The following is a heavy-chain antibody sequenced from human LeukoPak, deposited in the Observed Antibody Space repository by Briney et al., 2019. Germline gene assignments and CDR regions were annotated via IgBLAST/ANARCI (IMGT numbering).Heavy chain of an antibody. V-gene: IGHV3-23*01. D-gene: IGHD6-13*01. J-gene: IGHJ4*02. CDR3: AKRPSSWPHPLTNY. CDR2: ISGSGGST. CDR1: GSTFSSYA. Sequence: GGSLRLSCAASGSTFSSYAMSWVRQAPGKGLEWVSAISGSGGSTYYADSVKGRFTISRDNSKNTLYLQMNSLRAEDTAVYYCAKRPSSWPHPLTNYWGQGTLVTVSS.